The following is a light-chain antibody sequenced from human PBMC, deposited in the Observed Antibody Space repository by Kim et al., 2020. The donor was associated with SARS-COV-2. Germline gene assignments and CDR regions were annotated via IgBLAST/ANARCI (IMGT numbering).Light chain of an antibody. J-gene: IGKJ4*01. CDR3: QQYYSTPLT. CDR2: WAS. Sequence: ANINCKSSQSVLYSSNNKNYSAWYQQKPGQPPKLLIYWASTRESGVPDRFSGSGSGTDFTLTISSLQAEDVAVYYCQQYYSTPLTFGGGTKVDIK. V-gene: IGKV4-1*01. CDR1: QSVLYSSNNKNY.